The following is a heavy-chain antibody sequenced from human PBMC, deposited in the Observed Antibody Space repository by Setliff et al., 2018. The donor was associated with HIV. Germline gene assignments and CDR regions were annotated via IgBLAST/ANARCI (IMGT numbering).Heavy chain of an antibody. J-gene: IGHJ4*02. V-gene: IGHV1-18*01. CDR3: ARAGGLRMDRGVVSDY. CDR2: ISAYNGNT. CDR1: GYTFTSYG. D-gene: IGHD3-10*01. Sequence: ASVKVSCKASGYTFTSYGISWVRQAPGQGLEWMGWISAYNGNTNYAQKLQGRLTMTRNTSISTAYMELSGLISEDAAVYYCARAGGLRMDRGVVSDYWGQGTLVTVSS.